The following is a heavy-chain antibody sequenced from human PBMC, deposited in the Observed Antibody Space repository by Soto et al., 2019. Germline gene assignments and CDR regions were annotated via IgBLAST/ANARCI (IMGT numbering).Heavy chain of an antibody. CDR2: INPNSGGT. J-gene: IGHJ4*02. D-gene: IGHD3-22*01. CDR1: GYTFTGYY. CDR3: ARVRDSSGYTDY. Sequence: GASVKVSCKASGYTFTGYYMHWVRQAPGQGREWMGWINPNSGGTNYAQKFQGRVTMTRDTSISTAYMELSRLRSDDTAVYYCARVRDSSGYTDYWGQGXLVTVYS. V-gene: IGHV1-2*02.